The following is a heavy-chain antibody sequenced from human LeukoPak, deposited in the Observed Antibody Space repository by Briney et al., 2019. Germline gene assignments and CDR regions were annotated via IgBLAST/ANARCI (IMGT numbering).Heavy chain of an antibody. Sequence: RLSXXXSGFTFSNAXMSWVRQAPGKGLEWVGRVQSRTDGGTTDYAAAVKGRFTRSRDESKNTLYLQMNSLITEDTAVYYCTKLSXWXXGQ. D-gene: IGHD6-19*01. CDR1: GFTFSNAX. V-gene: IGHV3-15*01. J-gene: IGHJ1*01. CDR2: VQSRTDGGTT. CDR3: TKLSXWX.